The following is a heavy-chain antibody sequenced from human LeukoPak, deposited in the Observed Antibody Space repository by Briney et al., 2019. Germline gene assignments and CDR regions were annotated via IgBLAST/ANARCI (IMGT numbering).Heavy chain of an antibody. D-gene: IGHD1-14*01. CDR3: AVGDNPGALDY. V-gene: IGHV3-7*01. CDR1: GFTFSTYW. Sequence: GGSLRLSCAASGFTFSTYWMSWVRQAPGKGLEWVANIKQDGSENYYVDSVKGRFTISRDNTKNTLYLQMNSLRAEDTAVYYCAVGDNPGALDYWGQGTLVTVSS. CDR2: IKQDGSEN. J-gene: IGHJ4*02.